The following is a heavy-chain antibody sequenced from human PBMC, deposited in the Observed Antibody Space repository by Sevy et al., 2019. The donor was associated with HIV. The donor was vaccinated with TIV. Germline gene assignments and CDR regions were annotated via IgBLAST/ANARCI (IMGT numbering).Heavy chain of an antibody. V-gene: IGHV3-23*01. CDR2: ISNSGANT. CDR1: GFTFTNYG. D-gene: IGHD6-19*01. Sequence: GGSLRLSCAASGFTFTNYGMHWVRQAPGKGLEWVSGISNSGANTYYAESVRGRFTVSRDSSKNTVYLQLNSLTAEDTAIYYCAKEWTLLSDWYGEFDYWGQGTLVTVSS. CDR3: AKEWTLLSDWYGEFDY. J-gene: IGHJ4*02.